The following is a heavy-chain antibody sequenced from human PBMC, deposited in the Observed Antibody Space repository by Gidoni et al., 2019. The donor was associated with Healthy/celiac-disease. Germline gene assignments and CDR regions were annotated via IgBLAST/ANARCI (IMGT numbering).Heavy chain of an antibody. V-gene: IGHV4-61*02. J-gene: IGHJ4*02. Sequence: QVQLQESGPGLVKPSQTLSLTCTVSGGSLSRGSHYGSWIRPPAGRGLEWIGRIYPSGSTTYKPALKSRVTISVDTSRNQFSLKLTSVTAADTAVYYCARAAIATSYFDFWGQGTLVTVSS. CDR3: ARAAIATSYFDF. CDR1: GGSLSRGSHY. CDR2: IYPSGST.